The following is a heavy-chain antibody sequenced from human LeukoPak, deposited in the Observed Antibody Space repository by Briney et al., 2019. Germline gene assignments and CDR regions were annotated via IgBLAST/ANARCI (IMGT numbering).Heavy chain of an antibody. J-gene: IGHJ5*02. CDR2: IYYSGST. V-gene: IGHV4-39*01. CDR1: GGSISSSSYY. Sequence: PSETLSLTCTVPGGSISSSSYYWGWIRQPPGKGLEWIGSIYYSGSTYYNPSLKSRVTISVDTSKNQFSLKLSSVTAADTAVYYCARHLRASWFGELASWFDPWGQGTLVTVSS. CDR3: ARHLRASWFGELASWFDP. D-gene: IGHD3-10*01.